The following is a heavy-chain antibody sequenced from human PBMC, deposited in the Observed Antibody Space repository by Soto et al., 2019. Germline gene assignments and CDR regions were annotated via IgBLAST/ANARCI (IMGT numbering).Heavy chain of an antibody. CDR2: ISIRGGTL. V-gene: IGHV3-48*01. Sequence: EVKLVESGGDQAQPGESLRLSCAASGFACSSYSMNWVRQAPGTGLEWVSYISIRGGTLHYADSVEGRFTVSRDNAKNSLYLQMNSLRAEDTAIYYCARDLGGCALYYYYAMDVWGQGTTVTVSS. CDR3: ARDLGGCALYYYYAMDV. CDR1: GFACSSYS. J-gene: IGHJ6*02. D-gene: IGHD2-21*01.